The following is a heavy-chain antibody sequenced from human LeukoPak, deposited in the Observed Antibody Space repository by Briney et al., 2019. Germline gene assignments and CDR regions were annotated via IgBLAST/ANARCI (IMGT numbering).Heavy chain of an antibody. CDR2: INSDGSII. J-gene: IGHJ4*02. CDR3: VRGYCTSTSCLSRFADY. Sequence: GGSLRLSCAASGFTFSNYWMPWVRHAPGKGLVWVSRINSDGSIISYADSVKGRFTISRDNAENTLYLQMNSLRAEDTAVYFCVRGYCTSTSCLSRFADYWGQGTLVTVSS. V-gene: IGHV3-74*01. D-gene: IGHD2-2*01. CDR1: GFTFSNYW.